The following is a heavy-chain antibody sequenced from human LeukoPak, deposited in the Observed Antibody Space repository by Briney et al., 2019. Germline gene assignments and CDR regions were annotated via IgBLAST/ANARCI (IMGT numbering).Heavy chain of an antibody. CDR1: GFTFSNYE. J-gene: IGHJ3*02. CDR3: ARGSGWTFDI. D-gene: IGHD3-10*01. CDR2: ISTSGSTI. Sequence: GGSLRLSCAASGFTFSNYEMNWVRQAPGKGLEWVSYISTSGSTIYYADSVKGRFTISRDNTKNSLYLQMNSLRAEDTAVYYCARGSGWTFDIWGQGTMVTVSS. V-gene: IGHV3-48*03.